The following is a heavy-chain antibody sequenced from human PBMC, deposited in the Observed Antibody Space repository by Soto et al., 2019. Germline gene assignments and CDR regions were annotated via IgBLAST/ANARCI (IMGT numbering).Heavy chain of an antibody. D-gene: IGHD6-19*01. CDR1: GFTFSSYA. J-gene: IGHJ4*02. Sequence: GSLRLSCAASGFTFSSYAMSWVRQAPGKGLEWVSAISGSGGSTYYADSVKGRFTISRDNSKNTLYLQMNSLRAEDTAVYYCAKRPRYSSGWYLGYWGQGTLVIVSS. CDR3: AKRPRYSSGWYLGY. V-gene: IGHV3-23*01. CDR2: ISGSGGST.